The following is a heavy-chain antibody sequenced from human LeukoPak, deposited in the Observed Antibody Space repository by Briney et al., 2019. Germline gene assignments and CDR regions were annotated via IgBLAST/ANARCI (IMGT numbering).Heavy chain of an antibody. J-gene: IGHJ4*02. D-gene: IGHD3-22*01. CDR3: ARMSTYYYDSSGYSYGHYFDY. CDR1: GYSISSGYY. V-gene: IGHV4-38-2*02. CDR2: IYQSGST. Sequence: SETPSLTCTVSGYSISSGYYWGWIRQSPGKGLEWIGSIYQSGSTYYNPSLKSRVTISVDTSKNQFSLKLSSVTAADTAVYYCARMSTYYYDSSGYSYGHYFDYWGQGTLVTVSS.